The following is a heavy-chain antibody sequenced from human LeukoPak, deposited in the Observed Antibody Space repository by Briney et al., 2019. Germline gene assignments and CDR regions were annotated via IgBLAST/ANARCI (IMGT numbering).Heavy chain of an antibody. D-gene: IGHD2-15*01. J-gene: IGHJ5*02. CDR3: VRGGPSTWS. CDR2: INDDGSDT. V-gene: IGHV3-74*01. CDR1: GFTFRLYW. Sequence: GGSLRLSCAVSGFTFRLYWMHWVRQAPGKGPVWVSRINDDGSDTTYADSVKGRFTISRDDAKNMLFLQMNSLRAEDTAVYYCVRGGPSTWSWGQGTLVTVSS.